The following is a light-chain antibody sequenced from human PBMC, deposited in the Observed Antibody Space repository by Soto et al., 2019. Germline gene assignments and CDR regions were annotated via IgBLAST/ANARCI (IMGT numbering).Light chain of an antibody. V-gene: IGLV2-14*03. Sequence: QSALTQPASVSGSPGQSITISCTGTSSDVGGYNYVSWYQQHPGKVPKTMIYEVVRRPSGLSDRFSGSKSGNTASLTISGLQAEDEADYYCCSYTTTSTVVFGGGTKLTVL. CDR2: EVV. J-gene: IGLJ2*01. CDR3: CSYTTTSTVV. CDR1: SSDVGGYNY.